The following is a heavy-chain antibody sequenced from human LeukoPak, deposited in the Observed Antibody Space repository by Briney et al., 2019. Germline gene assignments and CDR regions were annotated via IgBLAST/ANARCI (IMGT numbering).Heavy chain of an antibody. CDR3: TTELGYCSSTSCPIKRGYFDY. Sequence: PGGSLRLSCAASGFTFSNAWMSWVRQAPGNGLEWVGRIKSKTDGGTTDYAAPVKGRFTISRDDSKNTLYLQMNSLKTEDTAVYYCTTELGYCSSTSCPIKRGYFDYWGQGTLVTVSS. CDR1: GFTFSNAW. CDR2: IKSKTDGGTT. J-gene: IGHJ4*02. D-gene: IGHD2-2*03. V-gene: IGHV3-15*01.